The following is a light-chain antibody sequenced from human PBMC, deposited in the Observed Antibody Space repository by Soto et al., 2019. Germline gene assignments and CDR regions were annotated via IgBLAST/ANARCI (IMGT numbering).Light chain of an antibody. CDR1: QSVNSNY. V-gene: IGKV3-20*01. CDR2: GAS. CDR3: QQCGGSPLYT. Sequence: EIVLTQSPGTLSLSPGERATLSCRASQSVNSNYFAWYQQKPGQAPRLLIYGASNRATGIPGRFTGSGSGTDFTLISSRLEPEDVAVYYCQQCGGSPLYTFGQGTKLEIK. J-gene: IGKJ2*01.